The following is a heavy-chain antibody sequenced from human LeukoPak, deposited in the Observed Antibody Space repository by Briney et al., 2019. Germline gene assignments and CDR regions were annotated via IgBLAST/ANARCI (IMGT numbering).Heavy chain of an antibody. CDR3: ARGYYDSSGTALDI. CDR1: GGTFSSYA. CDR2: IIPIFGTA. V-gene: IGHV1-69*13. Sequence: ASVKVSCKASGGTFSSYAISWVRQAPGQGLEWMGGIIPIFGTANYAQKFQGRVTITADESTSTAYMELCSLRSEDTAVYYCARGYYDSSGTALDIWGQGTMVTVSS. D-gene: IGHD3-22*01. J-gene: IGHJ3*02.